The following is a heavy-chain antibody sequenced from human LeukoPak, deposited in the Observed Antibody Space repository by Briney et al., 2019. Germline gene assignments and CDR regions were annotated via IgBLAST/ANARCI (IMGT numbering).Heavy chain of an antibody. CDR1: GFSFSSYA. CDR2: IGGDGIRT. Sequence: PGGSLRLSCAASGFSFSSYAMSWVRQAPGKGLEWVSYIGGDGIRTYYADSVKGRFTISRDNSKSTLYLQMNSLTAEDTAVYYCAKDPVIYHGGSAWHSFDYWGRGTLVTVSS. J-gene: IGHJ4*02. D-gene: IGHD6-19*01. CDR3: AKDPVIYHGGSAWHSFDY. V-gene: IGHV3-23*01.